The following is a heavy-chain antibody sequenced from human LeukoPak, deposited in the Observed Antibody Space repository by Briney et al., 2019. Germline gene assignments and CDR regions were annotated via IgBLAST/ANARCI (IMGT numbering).Heavy chain of an antibody. V-gene: IGHV1-2*02. CDR2: INPNSGGT. Sequence: GASVKVSCKASGYTFTGYYMHWVRQAPGQGLEWMGWINPNSGGTNYAQKFQGRVTMTRDTSISTAYMELSRLRSDDTAVYYCARDGDCRSTSCWFDPWGQGTLVTVSS. D-gene: IGHD2-2*01. CDR3: ARDGDCRSTSCWFDP. CDR1: GYTFTGYY. J-gene: IGHJ5*02.